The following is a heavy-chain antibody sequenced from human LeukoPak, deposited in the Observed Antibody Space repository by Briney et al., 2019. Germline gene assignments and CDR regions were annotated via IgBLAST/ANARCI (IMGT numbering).Heavy chain of an antibody. J-gene: IGHJ4*02. CDR3: ARGPPVGYYYDSSGYPGAKYYFDY. D-gene: IGHD3-22*01. V-gene: IGHV4-34*01. Sequence: SETLSLTCAVYGGSFSGYYWSWIRQPPGKGLEWIGEINHSGSTNYNPSLKRRVTISVDTSKNQFSLKLSTVTAADTAVYYCARGPPVGYYYDSSGYPGAKYYFDYWGQGTLVTVSS. CDR1: GGSFSGYY. CDR2: INHSGST.